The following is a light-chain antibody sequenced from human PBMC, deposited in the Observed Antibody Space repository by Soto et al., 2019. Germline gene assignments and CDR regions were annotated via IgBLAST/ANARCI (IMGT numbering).Light chain of an antibody. Sequence: DIQMTQSPSTLSASVGDRVTITCRASQSISSWLAWYQQRPGKAPKVLIYKASSLESGVPSSFSGSGSGTEFTLTISSLQPDDFATYYCQQYNSYTWTFGQGTKVEIK. J-gene: IGKJ1*01. CDR2: KAS. CDR1: QSISSW. V-gene: IGKV1-5*03. CDR3: QQYNSYTWT.